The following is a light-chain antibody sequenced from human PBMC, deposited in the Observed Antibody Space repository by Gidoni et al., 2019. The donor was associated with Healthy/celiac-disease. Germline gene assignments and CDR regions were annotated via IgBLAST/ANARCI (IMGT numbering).Light chain of an antibody. V-gene: IGLV2-14*04. Sequence: SPGQSVTISCTGTSSDVGGYNYVSWYQQHPGKAHKLMIYDVSNRPSGVSNRFSGSKSGNTASLTISGLQAEDEADYYCSSYTSSSTLEIFGGGTKLTVL. CDR1: SSDVGGYNY. CDR2: DVS. CDR3: SSYTSSSTLEI. J-gene: IGLJ2*01.